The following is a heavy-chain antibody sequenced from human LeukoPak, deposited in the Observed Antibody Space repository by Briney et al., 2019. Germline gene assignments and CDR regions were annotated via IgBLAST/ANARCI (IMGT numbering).Heavy chain of an antibody. J-gene: IGHJ4*02. CDR1: GFTFSDYY. Sequence: GGSLRLSCAASGFTFSDYYMSWIRQAPGKGLEWVSYISSSGSTIYYADSVKGRFTISRDNAKNSLYLQMNSLRAEDTAVYYCAKPPPLQPKTFDYWGQGTLVTVSS. CDR3: AKPPPLQPKTFDY. V-gene: IGHV3-11*01. D-gene: IGHD1-14*01. CDR2: ISSSGSTI.